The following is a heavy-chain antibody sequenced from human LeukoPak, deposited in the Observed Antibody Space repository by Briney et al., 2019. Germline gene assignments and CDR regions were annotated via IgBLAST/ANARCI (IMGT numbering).Heavy chain of an antibody. CDR3: ARENYGSGSYFIDY. J-gene: IGHJ4*02. CDR1: GGSISSGSYY. CDR2: IYYSGST. D-gene: IGHD3-10*01. Sequence: SQTLSLTCTVSGGSISSGSYYWSWIRQPAGKGLEWIGYIYYSGSTNYNPSLKSRVTISVDTSKNQFSLKLSSVTAADTAVYYCARENYGSGSYFIDYWGQGTLVTVSS. V-gene: IGHV4-61*10.